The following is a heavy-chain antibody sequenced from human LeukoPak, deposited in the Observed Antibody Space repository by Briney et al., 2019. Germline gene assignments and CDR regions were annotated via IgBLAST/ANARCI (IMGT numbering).Heavy chain of an antibody. CDR3: ARRVTMVSDWFDP. V-gene: IGHV4-38-2*01. CDR1: GYSISSGYY. J-gene: IGHJ5*02. CDR2: IYYSGST. D-gene: IGHD3-10*01. Sequence: SETLSLTCAVSGYSISSGYYWGWIRQPPGKGLEWIGSIYYSGSTYYNPSLKSRVTISVDTSKNQFSLKLSSVTAADTAVYYCARRVTMVSDWFDPWGQGTLVTVSS.